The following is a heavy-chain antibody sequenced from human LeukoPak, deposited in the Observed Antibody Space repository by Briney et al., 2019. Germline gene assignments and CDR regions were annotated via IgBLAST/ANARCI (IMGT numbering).Heavy chain of an antibody. CDR3: AREEGGSARAFDI. CDR2: ISTSRSYI. Sequence: PGGSLRLSCAASGFTFSTYTMNWVRQAPGKGLEWVSSISTSRSYIYYADSVKGRFTISRDNAKNSLYLQMNSLRAEDAAVYYCAREEGGSARAFDIWGRGTMVTVSS. D-gene: IGHD3-16*01. J-gene: IGHJ3*02. V-gene: IGHV3-21*06. CDR1: GFTFSTYT.